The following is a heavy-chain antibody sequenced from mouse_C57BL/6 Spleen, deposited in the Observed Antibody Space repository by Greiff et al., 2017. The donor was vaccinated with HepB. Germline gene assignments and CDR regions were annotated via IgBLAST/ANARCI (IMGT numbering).Heavy chain of an antibody. CDR1: GFTFSDYY. J-gene: IGHJ1*03. V-gene: IGHV5-16*01. CDR2: INYDGSST. D-gene: IGHD1-1*01. Sequence: EVMLVESEGGLVQPGSSMKLSCTASGFTFSDYYMAWVRQVPEKGLEWVANINYDGSSTYYLSSLKSRFIISRDNAKNILYLQMSSLKSEDTATYYCARERSGYFDVWGTGTTVTVSS. CDR3: ARERSGYFDV.